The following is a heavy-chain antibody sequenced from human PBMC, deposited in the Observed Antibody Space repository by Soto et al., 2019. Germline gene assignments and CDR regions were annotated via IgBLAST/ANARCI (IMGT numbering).Heavy chain of an antibody. J-gene: IGHJ5*02. CDR1: GFTFSSYG. D-gene: IGHD6-19*01. Sequence: AGGSLRLSCAASGFTFSSYGMHWVRQAPGKGLEWVAVIWYDGSNKYYADSVKGRFTISRDNSKNTLYLQMNSLRAEDTAVYYCARDPGEQWLVAFSWFDPWGQGTLVTVSS. CDR3: ARDPGEQWLVAFSWFDP. V-gene: IGHV3-33*01. CDR2: IWYDGSNK.